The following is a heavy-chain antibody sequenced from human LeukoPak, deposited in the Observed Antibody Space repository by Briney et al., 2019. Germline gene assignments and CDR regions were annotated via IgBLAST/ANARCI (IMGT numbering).Heavy chain of an antibody. Sequence: GGSLRLSCAASGFTFSSYSMNWVRQAPGKGLEWVSYISSSSSTIYYADSVKGRFTISRDNAKNSLYLQMNSLRAEDTAVYYCARVNVVPAAPFDYWGQGTLVTVSS. D-gene: IGHD2-2*01. CDR2: ISSSSSTI. CDR1: GFTFSSYS. CDR3: ARVNVVPAAPFDY. V-gene: IGHV3-48*01. J-gene: IGHJ4*02.